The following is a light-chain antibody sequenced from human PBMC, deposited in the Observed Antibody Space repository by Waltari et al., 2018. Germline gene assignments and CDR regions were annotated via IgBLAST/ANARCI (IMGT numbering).Light chain of an antibody. CDR2: EVS. Sequence: EIVMTQTPLPLSFTPGEPASSSCKSSQSLLHSYGQPCLYWYLQKSGQSPQLLINEVSSRFPGVPERFSGRGSGTDFTLQISRVEAEDVGIYYRMQGKDLPLTFGGGPKVEIK. J-gene: IGKJ4*01. V-gene: IGKV2-29*02. CDR3: MQGKDLPLT. CDR1: QSLLHSYGQPC.